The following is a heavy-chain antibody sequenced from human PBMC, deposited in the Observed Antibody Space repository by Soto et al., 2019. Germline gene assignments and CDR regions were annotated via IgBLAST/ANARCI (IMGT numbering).Heavy chain of an antibody. V-gene: IGHV4-4*02. CDR2: IYHSGST. Sequence: SETLSLTCAVSGGSISSSNWWSWVRQPPGKGLEWIGEIYHSGSTNYNPSLKSRVTISVDKSKSQFSLKLSSVTAADTAVYYCAREVAVAGTGGGMDVWGQGTTVTVSS. CDR1: GGSISSSNW. J-gene: IGHJ6*02. CDR3: AREVAVAGTGGGMDV. D-gene: IGHD6-19*01.